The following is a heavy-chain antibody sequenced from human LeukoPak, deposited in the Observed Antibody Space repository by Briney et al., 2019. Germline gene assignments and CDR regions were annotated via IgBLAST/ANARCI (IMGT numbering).Heavy chain of an antibody. Sequence: SETLSLTCAVYGGSFSGYYWSWIRQPPGKGLEWIGEINHSGSTNYNPSLKSRVTTSVDTSKNQFSLKLSSVTAADTAVYYCALNPWETNYYYMDVWGKGTTVTVSS. J-gene: IGHJ6*03. CDR3: ALNPWETNYYYMDV. V-gene: IGHV4-34*01. CDR2: INHSGST. D-gene: IGHD1-14*01. CDR1: GGSFSGYY.